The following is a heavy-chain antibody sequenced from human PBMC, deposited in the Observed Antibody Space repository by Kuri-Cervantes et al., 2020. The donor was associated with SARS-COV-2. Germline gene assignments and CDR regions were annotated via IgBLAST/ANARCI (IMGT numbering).Heavy chain of an antibody. CDR1: GYTFTGYY. CDR2: ISAYNGNT. Sequence: ASVKVSCKASGYTFTGYYMHWVRQAPGQGLEWMGWISAYNGNTNFAQRFQDRVTLTTDTSTSTAYMEVRSLRSDDTAVYYCARVVQFRVWGSFNYHYMDEWGKGTTVTVSS. J-gene: IGHJ6*03. CDR3: ARVVQFRVWGSFNYHYMDE. V-gene: IGHV1-18*04. D-gene: IGHD3-16*01.